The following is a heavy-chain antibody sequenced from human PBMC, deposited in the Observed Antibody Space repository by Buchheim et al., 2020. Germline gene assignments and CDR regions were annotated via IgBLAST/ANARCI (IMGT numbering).Heavy chain of an antibody. J-gene: IGHJ4*02. CDR1: GFTFSSYG. D-gene: IGHD6-13*01. V-gene: IGHV3-30*18. CDR3: AKDAWIAAAGEIGY. Sequence: QVQLVESGGGVVQPGRSLRLSCAASGFTFSSYGMHWVRQAPGKGLEWVAVISYDGSNKYYADSVKGRFTISRENSKNTLYLQMNSLRAEDTAVYYCAKDAWIAAAGEIGYWGQGTL. CDR2: ISYDGSNK.